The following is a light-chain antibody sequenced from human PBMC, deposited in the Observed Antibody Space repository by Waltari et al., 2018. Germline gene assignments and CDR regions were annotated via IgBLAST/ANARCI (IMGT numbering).Light chain of an antibody. CDR2: WAS. J-gene: IGKJ3*01. V-gene: IGKV4-1*01. CDR3: QQYYASPLT. CDR1: SVFFSSNNKNY. Sequence: SVFFSSNNKNYLAWYQQKPGQSPKLLIYWASTRESGVPDRFSGSGSGTDFSLTISSLQAEDVAVYYCQQYYASPLTFGPGTKVDI.